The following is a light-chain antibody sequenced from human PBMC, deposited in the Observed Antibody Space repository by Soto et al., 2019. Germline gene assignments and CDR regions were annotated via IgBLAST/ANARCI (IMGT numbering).Light chain of an antibody. CDR3: QQRNQWPLVT. Sequence: ESVLTQSPATLSLSPGERATLSCRASPSVSNSLAWYQHKPGQAPRLLIYDASNRATGVPTRFSGSGSGTDFTLTISSLEPEDFAVYYCQQRNQWPLVTFGGGTRVEIK. CDR1: PSVSNS. CDR2: DAS. J-gene: IGKJ4*01. V-gene: IGKV3-11*01.